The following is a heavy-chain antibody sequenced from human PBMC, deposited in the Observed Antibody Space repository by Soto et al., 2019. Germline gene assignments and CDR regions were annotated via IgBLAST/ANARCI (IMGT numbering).Heavy chain of an antibody. D-gene: IGHD3-22*01. Sequence: QVQLQESGPGLVKPSETLSLTCTVSGGSVSSGGYYWTWIRQAPGKGLGWIGNIYYSGSTNYNPSLKSRVTIRVDTSKNQFSLKLSSVTAADTAVYYCARSIIYDSSGSTDYWGQGTLVTVSS. J-gene: IGHJ4*02. V-gene: IGHV4-61*08. CDR2: IYYSGST. CDR3: ARSIIYDSSGSTDY. CDR1: GGSVSSGGYY.